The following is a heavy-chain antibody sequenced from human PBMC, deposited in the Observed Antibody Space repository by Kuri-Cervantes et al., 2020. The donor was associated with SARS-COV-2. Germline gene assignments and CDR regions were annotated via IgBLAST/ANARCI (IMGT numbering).Heavy chain of an antibody. CDR3: AKEIRATTRFDAFDI. J-gene: IGHJ3*02. Sequence: GGSLRLSCAASGFTFSSYAMSWVRQAQGKGMEWVSAISGSGGSTYYADSVKGRFTISRDNSKNALYLQMNSLRAEDTAVYYCAKEIRATTRFDAFDIWGQGTMVTVSS. V-gene: IGHV3-23*01. CDR1: GFTFSSYA. D-gene: IGHD1-26*01. CDR2: ISGSGGST.